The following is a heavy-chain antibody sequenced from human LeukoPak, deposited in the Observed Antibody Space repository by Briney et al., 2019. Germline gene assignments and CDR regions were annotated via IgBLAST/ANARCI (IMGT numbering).Heavy chain of an antibody. Sequence: SETLSLTCTVSGGSIKTINTSYWHWIRHPPGKGLEWIGYVSDSGSTNSNPSLKSRVTLSVDTSENHLSLKLRSVTAADTAVYYCARMTTVITHFDYWGQGTLVTVSS. CDR2: VSDSGST. V-gene: IGHV4-61*03. CDR3: ARMTTVITHFDY. J-gene: IGHJ4*02. D-gene: IGHD4-17*01. CDR1: GGSIKTINTSY.